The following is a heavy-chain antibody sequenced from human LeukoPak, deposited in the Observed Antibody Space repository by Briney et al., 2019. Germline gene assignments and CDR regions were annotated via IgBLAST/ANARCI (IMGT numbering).Heavy chain of an antibody. CDR2: IKSKTDGGTA. CDR1: GFTFSSAW. J-gene: IGHJ6*02. V-gene: IGHV3-15*01. CDR3: TTPHGGYGNYYYGMDV. Sequence: GGSLTLSCAASGFTFSSAWMSWVRQAPGKGLEWVGRIKSKTDGGTADYAAHVKGRFTISRDDSKNTLSLQMNSLKAEDTAVYYCTTPHGGYGNYYYGMDVWGQGTTVTVPS. D-gene: IGHD5-12*01.